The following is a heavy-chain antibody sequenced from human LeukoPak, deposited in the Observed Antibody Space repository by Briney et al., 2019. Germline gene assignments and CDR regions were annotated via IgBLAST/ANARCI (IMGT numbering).Heavy chain of an antibody. D-gene: IGHD5-12*01. CDR3: AKGYWLRFYFDA. Sequence: GGSPRLSCAASGFAFSSFAMTWVRQAPGKGLEWVSAISGPGVTTYYTDSVRGRFTITRDNSGNTLYLEMNSLRVEDTAVYYCAKGYWLRFYFDAWGQGTLVTVSS. J-gene: IGHJ4*02. CDR2: ISGPGVTT. CDR1: GFAFSSFA. V-gene: IGHV3-23*01.